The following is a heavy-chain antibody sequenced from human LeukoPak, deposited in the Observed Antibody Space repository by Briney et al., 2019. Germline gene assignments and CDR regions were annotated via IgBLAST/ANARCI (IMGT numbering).Heavy chain of an antibody. CDR3: AKELLPFSGGYPDY. CDR2: ISYDGNNK. V-gene: IGHV3-30*18. J-gene: IGHJ4*02. Sequence: GGTLRLSCAASGFTFSSYGMSWVRQAPGKGLEWVAIISYDGNNKYHADPVKGRFTISRDNSKNTLFLQMKSRRAEDTAVYYCAKELLPFSGGYPDYWGQGILVTVSS. D-gene: IGHD3-22*01. CDR1: GFTFSSYG.